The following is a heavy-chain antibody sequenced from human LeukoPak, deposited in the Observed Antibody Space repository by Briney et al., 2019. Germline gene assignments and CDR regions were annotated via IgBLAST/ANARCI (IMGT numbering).Heavy chain of an antibody. D-gene: IGHD6-19*01. V-gene: IGHV3-7*01. Sequence: GGSLRLSCAASGFTFSGYWMTWVRQAPGKGLEWVANVKEDGSDRYYVDSVKGRFTISRDNAKNSAYLQMNNLRGEDTALYCCARGSGWLDYWGQGTLVTVSS. CDR3: ARGSGWLDY. CDR2: VKEDGSDR. CDR1: GFTFSGYW. J-gene: IGHJ4*02.